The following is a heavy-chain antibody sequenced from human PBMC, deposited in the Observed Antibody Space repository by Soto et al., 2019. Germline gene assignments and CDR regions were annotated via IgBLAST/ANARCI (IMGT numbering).Heavy chain of an antibody. D-gene: IGHD1-7*01. Sequence: GGSLRLSCAASGFTFSSYWMSWVRQAPGKGLEWVANIKQDGSEKYYVDSVKGRFTISRDNAKNSLYLQINSLRAEDTAVYYCARDNTGTTPQNYYYYYMDVWGKGTTVTVSS. CDR1: GFTFSSYW. CDR2: IKQDGSEK. V-gene: IGHV3-7*01. CDR3: ARDNTGTTPQNYYYYYMDV. J-gene: IGHJ6*03.